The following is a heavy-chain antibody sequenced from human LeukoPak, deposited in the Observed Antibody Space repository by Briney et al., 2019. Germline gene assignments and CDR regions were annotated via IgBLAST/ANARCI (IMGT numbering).Heavy chain of an antibody. V-gene: IGHV4-4*07. J-gene: IGHJ4*02. Sequence: SETLSLTCTVSGGSISSYYWSWIRQPAGKGLEWIGRIYTSGSTNYNPSLKSRVTMSVDTSKNQFSLKLSSVTAADTAVYYCARTTYSYQTGTTWGGFDYWGQGTLVTVSS. CDR1: GGSISSYY. CDR3: ARTTYSYQTGTTWGGFDY. D-gene: IGHD1-7*01. CDR2: IYTSGST.